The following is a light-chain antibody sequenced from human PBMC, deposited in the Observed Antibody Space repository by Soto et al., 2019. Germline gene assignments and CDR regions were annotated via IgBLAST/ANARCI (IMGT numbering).Light chain of an antibody. V-gene: IGKV1-39*01. CDR1: QSISTY. CDR3: QQSNTSPFT. CDR2: AAS. Sequence: DIQMTQSPSSLSASIGHTVTITCRASQSISTYLNWYQQKPGKAPKFLIYAASSLDSGVPSKFSGSGSGTDFTLTINSLQFEDFASYYCQQSNTSPFTFGQGTRLEI. J-gene: IGKJ2*01.